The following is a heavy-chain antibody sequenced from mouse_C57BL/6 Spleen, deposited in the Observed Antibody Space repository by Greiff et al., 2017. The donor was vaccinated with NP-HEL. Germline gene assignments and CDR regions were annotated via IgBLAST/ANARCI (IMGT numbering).Heavy chain of an antibody. V-gene: IGHV5-4*01. J-gene: IGHJ4*01. D-gene: IGHD4-1*01. CDR2: ISDGGSYT. Sequence: DVMLVESGGGLVKPGGSLKLSCAASGFTFSSYAMSWVRQTPEKRLEWVATISDGGSYTYYPDNVKGRFTISRDNAKHNLYLQMSHLKSEDTAMYYCARDGELGRDAMDYWGQGTSVTVSS. CDR3: ARDGELGRDAMDY. CDR1: GFTFSSYA.